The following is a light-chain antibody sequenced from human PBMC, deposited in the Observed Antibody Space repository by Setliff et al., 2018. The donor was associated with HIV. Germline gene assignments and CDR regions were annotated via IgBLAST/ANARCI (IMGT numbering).Light chain of an antibody. J-gene: IGLJ1*01. CDR3: CSYSGTYTYG. V-gene: IGLV2-11*01. CDR2: DVS. Sequence: QSALAQSRSVSGSPGQSVTISCTGTSSDIGAYNYVSWHQQHPGKAPKLMIYDVSKRPSGVPDRFSASKSGNTASLTISGLQAEDESDYYCCSYSGTYTYGFGTGTKV. CDR1: SSDIGAYNY.